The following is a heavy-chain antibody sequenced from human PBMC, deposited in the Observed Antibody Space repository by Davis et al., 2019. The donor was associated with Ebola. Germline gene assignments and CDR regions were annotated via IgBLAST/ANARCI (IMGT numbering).Heavy chain of an antibody. CDR3: ARDVVGATAFDY. V-gene: IGHV1-46*01. CDR2: IHPSGGRT. CDR1: GYTFINYH. Sequence: ASVKVSCKASGYTFINYHMHWVRQAPGQGLEWMGIIHPSGGRTTYAQKFQDRVTMTTDTSTSTANMELRSLRYDDTAVYYCARDVVGATAFDYWGQGTLVTVSS. J-gene: IGHJ4*02. D-gene: IGHD1-26*01.